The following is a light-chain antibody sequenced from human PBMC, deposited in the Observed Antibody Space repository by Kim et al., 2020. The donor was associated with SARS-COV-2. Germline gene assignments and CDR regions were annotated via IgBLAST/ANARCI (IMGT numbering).Light chain of an antibody. CDR2: GAS. CDR3: HQYGSSPDT. V-gene: IGKV3-20*01. J-gene: IGKJ5*01. CDR1: QSLSGSY. Sequence: SPGERATPACRASQSLSGSYLAWFQQKPGQAPRLLIYGASGRATDIPDRFSGSGSGTDFTLTTSRLEPEDFAVYYCHQYGSSPDTFGQGTRLEIK.